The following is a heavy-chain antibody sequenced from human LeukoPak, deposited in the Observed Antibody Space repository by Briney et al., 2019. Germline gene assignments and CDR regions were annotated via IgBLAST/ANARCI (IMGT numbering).Heavy chain of an antibody. CDR3: ARAGDSGDFPLGYFYYMDV. Sequence: PGGFLRLSCEASGFSFTDYYVTWIRQAPGKGLEWVSFISRTGHSTYYGDSVAGRFTISRDTAKNSLFLQMTSLRAEDTAVYYCARAGDSGDFPLGYFYYMDVWGKGTTVTVSS. D-gene: IGHD4-17*01. CDR2: ISRTGHST. CDR1: GFSFTDYY. J-gene: IGHJ6*03. V-gene: IGHV3-11*01.